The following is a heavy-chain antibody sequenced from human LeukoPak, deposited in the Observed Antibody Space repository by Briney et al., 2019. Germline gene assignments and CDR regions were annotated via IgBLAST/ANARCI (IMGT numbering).Heavy chain of an antibody. CDR3: ARHRGYYDSPNWFDP. V-gene: IGHV4-59*04. J-gene: IGHJ5*02. Sequence: PSETLSLTCTVSGGSIHSYWSWIRQPAGKGLEWIGSIYYSGSTYYNPSLKSRVTISVDTSKNQFSLKLSSVTAADTAVYYCARHRGYYDSPNWFDPWGQGTLVTVSS. CDR1: GGSIHSY. CDR2: IYYSGST. D-gene: IGHD3-22*01.